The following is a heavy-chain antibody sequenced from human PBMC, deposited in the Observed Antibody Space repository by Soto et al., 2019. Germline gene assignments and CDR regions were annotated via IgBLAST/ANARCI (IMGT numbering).Heavy chain of an antibody. CDR2: IIPIFGTA. CDR3: ARRFEARGRDGYNYSDAFDI. V-gene: IGHV1-69*13. Sequence: ASVKVSCKASGGTFSSYAISWVRQAPGQGLEWMGGIIPIFGTANYAQKFQGRVTITADESTSTAYMELSSLRSEDTAVYYCARRFEARGRDGYNYSDAFDIWGQGTMVTVSS. J-gene: IGHJ3*02. CDR1: GGTFSSYA. D-gene: IGHD5-12*01.